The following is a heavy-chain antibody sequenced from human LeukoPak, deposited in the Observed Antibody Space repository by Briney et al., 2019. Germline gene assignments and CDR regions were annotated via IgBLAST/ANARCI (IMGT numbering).Heavy chain of an antibody. Sequence: SVTVTCKASGGTFSCYAISWVRQAPAQGLEWMGGIIPIFGTANYAQKFQGRVTITTDESTSTAYMELSSLRSEDTAVYYCARGGDTAMAHYYYYMDVWGKGTAVTVSS. V-gene: IGHV1-69*05. J-gene: IGHJ6*03. CDR3: ARGGDTAMAHYYYYMDV. CDR2: IIPIFGTA. CDR1: GGTFSCYA. D-gene: IGHD5-18*01.